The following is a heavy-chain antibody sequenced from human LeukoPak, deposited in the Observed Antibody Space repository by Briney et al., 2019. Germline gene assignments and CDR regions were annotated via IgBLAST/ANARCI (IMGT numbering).Heavy chain of an antibody. D-gene: IGHD6-13*01. Sequence: KPSETLSLTCAVYGGSFSGYYWSWIRQPPGKGLEWIGEINHSGSTNYNPSLKSRDTISVDTSKNQFSLKLSSVTAADTAVYYCARNVGYSSSWYRRGFDYWGQGTLVTVSS. J-gene: IGHJ4*02. V-gene: IGHV4-34*01. CDR2: INHSGST. CDR1: GGSFSGYY. CDR3: ARNVGYSSSWYRRGFDY.